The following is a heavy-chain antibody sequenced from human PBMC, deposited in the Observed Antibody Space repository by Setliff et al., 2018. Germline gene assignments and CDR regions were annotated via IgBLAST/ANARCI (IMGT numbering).Heavy chain of an antibody. V-gene: IGHV3-23*01. CDR1: GFIFNNAW. CDR2: IIGSGIST. CDR3: AKSPHDFWSGRVFFDY. Sequence: GGSLRLSCVASGFIFNNAWLSWVRQPPGKGLEWVSTIIGSGISTDYADSVQGRVTISRDNHKNTLHLQMHSLRVEDTAIYYCAKSPHDFWSGRVFFDYWGQGMLVTVSS. J-gene: IGHJ4*01. D-gene: IGHD3-3*01.